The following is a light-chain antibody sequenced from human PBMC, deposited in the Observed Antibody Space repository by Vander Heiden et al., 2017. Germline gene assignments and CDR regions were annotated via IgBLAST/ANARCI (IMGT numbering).Light chain of an antibody. CDR1: SSDVGGYNY. Sequence: QSALTPPASVSGSAGQSITISCTETSSDVGGYNYVSWYQQHPGRAPKLMIYDVSNRPSDVSKRFSGSKSGNTAALTISGLQAEDEADYYCSSYTTSSTLEFGGGTKLTVL. J-gene: IGLJ2*01. CDR3: SSYTTSSTLE. CDR2: DVS. V-gene: IGLV2-14*03.